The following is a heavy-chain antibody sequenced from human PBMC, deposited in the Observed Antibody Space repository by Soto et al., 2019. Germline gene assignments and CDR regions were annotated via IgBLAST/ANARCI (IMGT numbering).Heavy chain of an antibody. Sequence: GGSLRLSCGTSAFSLTGCSMSWVGQTPGKGLEWVSALSRSGGATYYADSVKGRFTISRDTSTNTLYLQMSNLRAEDTAIYYCAKGEMATIRNSFDPWGQGTLVTVSS. CDR1: AFSLTGCS. V-gene: IGHV3-23*01. D-gene: IGHD5-12*01. CDR3: AKGEMATIRNSFDP. J-gene: IGHJ5*02. CDR2: LSRSGGAT.